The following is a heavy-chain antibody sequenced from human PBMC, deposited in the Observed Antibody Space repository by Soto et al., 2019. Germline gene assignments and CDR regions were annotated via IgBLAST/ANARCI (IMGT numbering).Heavy chain of an antibody. CDR1: GFTFSSYS. CDR2: ISSSSSYI. Sequence: PVGSLRLSCAASGFTFSSYSMNWVRQAPGKGLEWVSSISSSSSYIYYADSVKGRFTISRDNAKNSLYLQMNSLRAEDTAVYYCARAFNWNDNFDYWGQGTLVTVSS. V-gene: IGHV3-21*01. D-gene: IGHD1-20*01. J-gene: IGHJ4*02. CDR3: ARAFNWNDNFDY.